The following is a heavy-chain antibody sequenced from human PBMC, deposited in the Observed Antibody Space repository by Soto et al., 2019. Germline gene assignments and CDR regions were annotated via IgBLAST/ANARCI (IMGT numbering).Heavy chain of an antibody. J-gene: IGHJ4*02. CDR2: IYQSGST. V-gene: IGHV4-30-2*01. Sequence: NPWETLSLTCAVSGGSISSGGYAWAWIRQPPGKGLEWVGYIYQSGSTYYNPSLKSRVTIAVDRSKNQFSLNLASVTAADTAVYYCARSYSGGDAYFDYWGQGTVVTVSS. CDR1: GGSISSGGYA. CDR3: ARSYSGGDAYFDY. D-gene: IGHD2-21*02.